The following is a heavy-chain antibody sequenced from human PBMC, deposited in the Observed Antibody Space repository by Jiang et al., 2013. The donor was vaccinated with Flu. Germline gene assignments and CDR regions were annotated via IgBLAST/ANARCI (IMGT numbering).Heavy chain of an antibody. V-gene: IGHV3-7*03. CDR3: ARDGTVIAVAGTFDF. Sequence: DESQKYYVDSVKGRFSISRDNSKNSLYLQMNSLRAEDTAVYYCARDGTVIAVAGTFDFWGLGTLVTVSS. CDR2: DESQK. D-gene: IGHD6-19*01. J-gene: IGHJ4*02.